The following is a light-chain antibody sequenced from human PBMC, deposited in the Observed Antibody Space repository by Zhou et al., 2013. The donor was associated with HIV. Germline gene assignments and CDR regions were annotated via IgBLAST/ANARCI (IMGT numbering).Light chain of an antibody. CDR1: QTISSY. Sequence: DIQMTQSPSSLSASVGDRVTITCRPSQTISSYLNWYQQKPGKAPKLLIYGASTLHSGVPSRFSGSGSGTDFTLTISSLQPEDFATYYCQHTFTTPITFGGGTRVEIK. CDR2: GAS. CDR3: QHTFTTPIT. J-gene: IGKJ4*01. V-gene: IGKV1-39*01.